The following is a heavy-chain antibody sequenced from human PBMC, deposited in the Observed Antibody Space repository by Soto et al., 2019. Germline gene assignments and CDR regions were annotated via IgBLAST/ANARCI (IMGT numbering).Heavy chain of an antibody. V-gene: IGHV3-74*01. CDR3: ARDPFGDIPGY. D-gene: IGHD3-3*01. CDR2: INSDGSIT. Sequence: EVQLVESGGGLVQPGGSLRLSCAASGFSLSTYWMDWVRQAPGKGLVWVSRINSDGSITSYADSVKGRFTISRDNAKNTVYLQMNSLRVEDTAVYPCARDPFGDIPGYWGQGTLVTVSS. CDR1: GFSLSTYW. J-gene: IGHJ4*02.